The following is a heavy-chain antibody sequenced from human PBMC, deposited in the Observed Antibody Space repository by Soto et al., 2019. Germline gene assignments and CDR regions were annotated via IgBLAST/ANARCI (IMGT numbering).Heavy chain of an antibody. CDR1: GFTFSTYS. J-gene: IGHJ5*02. D-gene: IGHD3-10*01. V-gene: IGHV3-48*04. Sequence: EVQLVESGGGLVQPGGSLRLSCATSGFTFSTYSMNWVRQAPGKGLEWISYISSSSVTIYYADSVKGRFSISRDNANNSLYLQMCSLRGDDTGVYYWARDAGISSFDPWGQGTPVTVSS. CDR2: ISSSSVTI. CDR3: ARDAGISSFDP.